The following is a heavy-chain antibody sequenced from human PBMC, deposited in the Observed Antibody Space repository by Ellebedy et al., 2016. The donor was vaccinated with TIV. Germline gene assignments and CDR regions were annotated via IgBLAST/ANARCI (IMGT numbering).Heavy chain of an antibody. CDR2: IYYSGNT. V-gene: IGHV4-61*01. D-gene: IGHD3-22*01. CDR3: ARVSYYDSCVDS. CDR1: GGSVSRGSYY. Sequence: MPSETLSLTCTVSGGSVSRGSYYWSWIRQPPGKGLEWIGFIYYSGNTNYNPSLKSRVTISVDTSKNQFSLRLSSVTAADTAMYYCARVSYYDSCVDSWGQGTLVTVSS. J-gene: IGHJ4*02.